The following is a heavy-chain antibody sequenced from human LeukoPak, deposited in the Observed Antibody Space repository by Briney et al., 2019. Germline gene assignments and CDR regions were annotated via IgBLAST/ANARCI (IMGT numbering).Heavy chain of an antibody. CDR2: ISHTGGSP. D-gene: IGHD2-15*01. CDR1: GITFSSYG. V-gene: IGHV3-23*01. CDR3: AKNADRGAYCRGGSCYPYYYYYMDV. Sequence: GGSLRLSCAASGITFSSYGMSWVRQAPGKGLEWVSSISHTGGSPYYADSVKGRFTVSRDNSKNTLYLQMNSLTVEGTAIYYCAKNADRGAYCRGGSCYPYYYYYMDVWGTGTTVTISS. J-gene: IGHJ6*03.